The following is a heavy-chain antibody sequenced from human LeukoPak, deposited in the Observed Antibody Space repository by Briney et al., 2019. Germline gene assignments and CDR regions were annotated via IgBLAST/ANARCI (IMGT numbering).Heavy chain of an antibody. D-gene: IGHD3-16*01. J-gene: IGHJ4*02. V-gene: IGHV1-69*04. CDR3: AGGRDGHDDY. CDR2: ITPIVGLA. CDR1: GGTFTSYA. Sequence: SVKVSCKASGGTFTSYAISWVRQAPGQGLEWMGRITPIVGLANYAQKFQGRVTFIADKSTSTSYMNLSGLRSEDTAVYYCAGGRDGHDDYWGQGTLVTVST.